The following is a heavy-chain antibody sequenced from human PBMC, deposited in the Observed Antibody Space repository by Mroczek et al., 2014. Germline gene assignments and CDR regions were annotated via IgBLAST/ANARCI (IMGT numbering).Heavy chain of an antibody. Sequence: QVQLQESGPGLVKPSQTLSLTCTVSGGSISSGSYYWSWIRQPAGKGLEWIGRIYTSGSTNYNPSLKSRVTMSVDTSKNQFSLKLSSVTAADTAVYYCAREPTFYGSQHVSYFDYWGQGTLVTVSS. V-gene: IGHV4-61*02. CDR3: AREPTFYGSQHVSYFDY. J-gene: IGHJ4*02. CDR1: GGSISSGSYY. D-gene: IGHD5/OR15-5a*01. CDR2: IYTSGST.